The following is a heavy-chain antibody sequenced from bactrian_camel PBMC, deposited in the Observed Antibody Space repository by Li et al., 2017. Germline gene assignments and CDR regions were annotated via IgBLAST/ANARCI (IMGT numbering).Heavy chain of an antibody. D-gene: IGHD5*01. CDR3: AAARAGWVRGY. V-gene: IGHV3S40*01. CDR2: INSGGGRI. Sequence: QLVESGGGLVQPGGSLRIACAASGFTFTSYDMTWVRQAPGKGLEWVSGINSGGGRIYYADSVKGRFTISRDNAKNTLYLQMNSLKTEDTAVYYCAAARAGWVRGYWGQGTQVTVS. CDR1: GFTFTSYD. J-gene: IGHJ4*01.